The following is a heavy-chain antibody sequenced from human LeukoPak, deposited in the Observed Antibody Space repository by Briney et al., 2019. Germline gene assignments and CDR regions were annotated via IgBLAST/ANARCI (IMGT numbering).Heavy chain of an antibody. Sequence: ASVKVSCKASGYTFTSYYMHWVRQAPGQGLEWMGWINPNSGGTNYAQKFQGRVTMTRDTSISTAYMELSRLRSDDTAVYYCARDEKIMITFGGAYWGQGTLVTVSS. CDR3: ARDEKIMITFGGAY. D-gene: IGHD3-16*01. CDR2: INPNSGGT. V-gene: IGHV1-2*02. J-gene: IGHJ4*02. CDR1: GYTFTSYY.